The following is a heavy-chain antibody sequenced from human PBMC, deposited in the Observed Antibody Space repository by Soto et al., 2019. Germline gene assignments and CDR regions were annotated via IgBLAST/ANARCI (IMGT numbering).Heavy chain of an antibody. Sequence: EVQLVESGGGPVKPGGSLRLSCAASGFTFSTYSMNWVRQAPGKGLEWVSSISSSSSYIYYADSVKGRFTISRDNAKNSLYLQMNSLRAEDTAVYYRARDVGASSSDFDYWGQGTLVTVSS. CDR3: ARDVGASSSDFDY. CDR1: GFTFSTYS. D-gene: IGHD6-13*01. V-gene: IGHV3-21*01. J-gene: IGHJ4*02. CDR2: ISSSSSYI.